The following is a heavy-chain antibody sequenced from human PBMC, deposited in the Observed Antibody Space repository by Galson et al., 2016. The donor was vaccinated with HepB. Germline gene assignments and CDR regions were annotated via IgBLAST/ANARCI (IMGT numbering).Heavy chain of an antibody. CDR1: GDSVTNDDPI. J-gene: IGHJ6*02. D-gene: IGHD5-18*01. CDR3: TKGYMHTGMNV. V-gene: IGHV6-1*01. Sequence: RAISGDSVTNDDPISNWIRPSPSRGLEWLGRTYYRSQWFNASAVSVKSRITSNSDTSRNQFSLQLDSVSPADTAAYFCTKGYMHTGMNVWAQGTTVTVSS. CDR2: TYYRSQWFN.